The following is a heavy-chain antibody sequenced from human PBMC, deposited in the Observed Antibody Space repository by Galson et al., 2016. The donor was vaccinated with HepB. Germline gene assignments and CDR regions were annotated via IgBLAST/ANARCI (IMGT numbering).Heavy chain of an antibody. CDR2: ISSTGTTK. CDR3: ARDTSRTGAVRVTMLKDGGVVAPGDS. J-gene: IGHJ4*02. D-gene: IGHD3-16*02. V-gene: IGHV3-48*02. CDR1: GFVFSGYS. Sequence: SLRLSCAASGFVFSGYSMTWARQAPGKGLEWLSYISSTGTTKDYADSVKGRFAISRDNAQNSIYLQMKSLRDNDTAVYYFARDTSRTGAVRVTMLKDGGVVAPGDSWGQGTLVTVAS.